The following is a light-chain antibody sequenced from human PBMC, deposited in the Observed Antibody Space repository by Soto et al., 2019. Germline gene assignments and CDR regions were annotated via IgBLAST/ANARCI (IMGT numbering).Light chain of an antibody. CDR2: SNN. CDR3: AAGDDSLNGYV. V-gene: IGLV1-44*01. Sequence: SALTQPPSASGTPGQRVTISCSGSSSNIGSNTVNWYQQLPGTAPKLLIYSNNQRPSGVPDRFSGSKSGTSASLAISGPQSEDEADYYCAAGDDSLNGYVFGTGTKVTVL. CDR1: SSNIGSNT. J-gene: IGLJ1*01.